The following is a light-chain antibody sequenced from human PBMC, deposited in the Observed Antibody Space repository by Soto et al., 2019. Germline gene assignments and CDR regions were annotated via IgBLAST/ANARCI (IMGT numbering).Light chain of an antibody. V-gene: IGKV3-15*01. CDR1: QSVGGN. CDR2: GAS. J-gene: IGKJ4*01. Sequence: DIVMTQSPATLSVSPGERVTLSCRASQSVGGNVAWYQQRPGQAPRLLISGASTRATGIPARFSGSGSGTEFTLTVSSLQSEDFAVYHCQQYHDWPPRTFDGATTVAIK. CDR3: QQYHDWPPRT.